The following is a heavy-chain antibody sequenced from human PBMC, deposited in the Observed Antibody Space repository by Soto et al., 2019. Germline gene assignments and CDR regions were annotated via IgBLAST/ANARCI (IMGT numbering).Heavy chain of an antibody. V-gene: IGHV3-23*01. CDR1: GFTVSTNY. CDR2: ISGSGGST. D-gene: IGHD3-22*01. J-gene: IGHJ3*01. Sequence: PGGSLRLSCAASGFTVSTNYMSWVRQAPGKGLEWVSAISGSGGSTYYADSVKGRFTISRDNSKNSLYLQMNSLRAEDTTVYYCARDQLYYNDISGRPLNAFDVWGQGTMVTVSS. CDR3: ARDQLYYNDISGRPLNAFDV.